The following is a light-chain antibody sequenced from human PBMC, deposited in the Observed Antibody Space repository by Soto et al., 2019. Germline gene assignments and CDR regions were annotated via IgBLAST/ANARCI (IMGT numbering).Light chain of an antibody. CDR1: QDISRY. CDR2: DAS. J-gene: IGKJ2*01. CDR3: QQYDNLPYT. Sequence: DIQMTQSPSSLTASVGDRVTITCQASQDISRYLSWHQLKPGKAPQLLIHDASNLETGVPSRFTGSGSGTDFTFNISSLQPEDIGTYYCQQYDNLPYTFGQGTKLEIK. V-gene: IGKV1-33*01.